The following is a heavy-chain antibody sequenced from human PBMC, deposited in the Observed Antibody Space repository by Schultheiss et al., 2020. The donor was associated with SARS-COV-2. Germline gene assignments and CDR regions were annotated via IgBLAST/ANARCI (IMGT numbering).Heavy chain of an antibody. D-gene: IGHD3-3*01. CDR3: ARHARYYDFWSGEIDY. Sequence: SETLSLTCTVSGGSISSYYWSWIRQPPGKGLEWIGYIYYSGSTNYNPSLKSRVTMSVDTSKNQFSLKLSSVTAADTAVYYCARHARYYDFWSGEIDYWGQGTLVTVSS. CDR2: IYYSGST. V-gene: IGHV4-59*08. J-gene: IGHJ4*02. CDR1: GGSISSYY.